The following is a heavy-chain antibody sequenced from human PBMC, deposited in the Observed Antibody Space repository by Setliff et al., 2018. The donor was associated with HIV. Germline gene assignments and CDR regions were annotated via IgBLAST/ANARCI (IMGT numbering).Heavy chain of an antibody. Sequence: SETLSLTCAVYGGSFSGFYWNWIRQAPGKGLEWIGEINHSRRTKYNPSLKSRVTISVDTSKNQSSLKLSSVTAADTAFYYCARGFSGDYLFTGYLDVWGKGTTVTVSS. J-gene: IGHJ6*03. V-gene: IGHV4-34*01. CDR1: GGSFSGFY. CDR3: ARGFSGDYLFTGYLDV. D-gene: IGHD3-22*01. CDR2: INHSRRT.